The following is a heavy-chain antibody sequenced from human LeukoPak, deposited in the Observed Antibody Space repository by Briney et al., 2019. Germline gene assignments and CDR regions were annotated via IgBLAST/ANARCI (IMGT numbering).Heavy chain of an antibody. CDR2: IYYSGNT. CDR3: ARDMYGGATDY. J-gene: IGHJ4*02. CDR1: GGSISSSSYY. D-gene: IGHD4-23*01. V-gene: IGHV4-39*07. Sequence: PSETLSLTCAVSGGSISSSSYYWGWIRQPPGKGLEWIGSIYYSGNTYYNPSLKSRVTISVDTSKNQFSLKLSSVTAADTAVYYCARDMYGGATDYWGQGTLVTVSS.